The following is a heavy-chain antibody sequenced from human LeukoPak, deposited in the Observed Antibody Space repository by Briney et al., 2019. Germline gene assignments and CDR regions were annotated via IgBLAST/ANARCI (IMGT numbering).Heavy chain of an antibody. CDR3: AKHRLVRALFTDYYFDY. CDR2: ISVNGGST. Sequence: PGGSLRLSCAASGFTFNNYAMSWVRQAPGKGLEWVSSISVNGGSTYYADSVKGRFTISRDNSKNTLYLQMNSLRAADTAVYYCAKHRLVRALFTDYYFDYWGQGTLVTVSS. J-gene: IGHJ4*02. D-gene: IGHD3-10*01. V-gene: IGHV3-23*01. CDR1: GFTFNNYA.